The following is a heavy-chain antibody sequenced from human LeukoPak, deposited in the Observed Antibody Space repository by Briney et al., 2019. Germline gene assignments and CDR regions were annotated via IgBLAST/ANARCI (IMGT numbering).Heavy chain of an antibody. D-gene: IGHD3-22*01. J-gene: IGHJ4*02. CDR3: ARRINYYDSSGYYYVRYFDS. CDR1: GFTFSSYW. CDR2: TNTDGSSL. V-gene: IGHV3-74*01. Sequence: GGSLRLSCAASGFTFSSYWMYWVRQAPGKGPVWVARTNTDGSSLNYADSVKGRFTISRDNAKNTLYLQMNSLGAEDTAVYYCARRINYYDSSGYYYVRYFDSWGQGTLVAVSS.